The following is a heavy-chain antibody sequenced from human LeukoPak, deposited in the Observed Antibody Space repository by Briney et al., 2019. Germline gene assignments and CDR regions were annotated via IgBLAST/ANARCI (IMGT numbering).Heavy chain of an antibody. D-gene: IGHD6-13*01. CDR1: GGSISSYY. CDR2: IYTSGST. Sequence: SETLSLTCTVSGGSISSYYWSWIRQPAGKGLEWIGRIYTSGSTNYNPSLKSRVTMSVDTSKNQFSLKLSSVTAADTAVYYCAREVKDSSSWYLGFDPWGQGTLVTVSS. J-gene: IGHJ5*02. V-gene: IGHV4-4*07. CDR3: AREVKDSSSWYLGFDP.